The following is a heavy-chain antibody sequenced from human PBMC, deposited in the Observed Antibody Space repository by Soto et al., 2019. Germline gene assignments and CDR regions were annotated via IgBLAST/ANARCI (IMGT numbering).Heavy chain of an antibody. Sequence: GASVKVSCKASGYTFTMSYIHWVRQAPGQGLEWMGIINPAGGITSYAQKFQGRVTMTRDTSTSTAYMELSSLRSEDTAVYYCARRFCSNNSCYYFDYWGQGTLVTVSS. D-gene: IGHD2-2*01. CDR2: INPAGGIT. V-gene: IGHV1-46*01. CDR1: GYTFTMSY. CDR3: ARRFCSNNSCYYFDY. J-gene: IGHJ4*02.